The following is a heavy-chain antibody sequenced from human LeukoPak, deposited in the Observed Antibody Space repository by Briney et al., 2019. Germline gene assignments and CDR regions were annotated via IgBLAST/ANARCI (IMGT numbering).Heavy chain of an antibody. CDR1: GYTFRNYW. D-gene: IGHD2-15*01. Sequence: HGESLKISCKGSGYTFRNYWIGWVRQMPGKGLEWMGLIYPGDSDTRYSPSFQGQVTISADNSISTAYLRWSSVQASETGMYYCLRHWDMSGDYWGQGTPVTVSS. CDR3: LRHWDMSGDY. CDR2: IYPGDSDT. V-gene: IGHV5-51*01. J-gene: IGHJ4*02.